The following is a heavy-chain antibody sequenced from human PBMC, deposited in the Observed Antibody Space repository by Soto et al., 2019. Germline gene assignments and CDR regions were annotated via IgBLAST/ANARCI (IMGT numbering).Heavy chain of an antibody. CDR1: GASISSGGDY. CDR2: TYYSGNT. Sequence: QVQLQESGPGLVKPSQTLSLTCTVSGASISSGGDYWTWIRQHPGKGLEWIGYTYYSGNTYYNPSPLGRVTISAYTSNNQFSLNLSSVTAADTAVYFCARAGDKYGSGSYYEVWGQGTLVTVSS. J-gene: IGHJ4*02. CDR3: ARAGDKYGSGSYYEV. D-gene: IGHD3-10*01. V-gene: IGHV4-31*03.